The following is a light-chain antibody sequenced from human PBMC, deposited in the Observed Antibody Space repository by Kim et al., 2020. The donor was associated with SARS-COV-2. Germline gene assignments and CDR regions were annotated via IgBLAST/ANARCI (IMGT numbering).Light chain of an antibody. Sequence: EIVLTQSPGTLSLSPGERATLSCRASQSVSNNFLAWFQQKPGQTPRLLIYGASSRATGIPDRFSGSRSGTDFTLTISRLEPEDFAVYYCHQYGSSSLTFGGGTKVDIK. CDR3: HQYGSSSLT. V-gene: IGKV3-20*01. J-gene: IGKJ4*01. CDR2: GAS. CDR1: QSVSNNF.